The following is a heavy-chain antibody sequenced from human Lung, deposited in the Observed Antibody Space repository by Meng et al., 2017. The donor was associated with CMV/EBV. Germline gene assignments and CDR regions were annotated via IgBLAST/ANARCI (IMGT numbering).Heavy chain of an antibody. CDR1: GYPFTGYY. J-gene: IGHJ5*02. CDR3: ARRYSSGYSNWFDP. D-gene: IGHD3-22*01. CDR2: INPNSGGT. Sequence: ASGYPFTGYYLHWVRQAPGQGLEWMGWINPNSGGTNYAQKFQGRVTMTRDTSISTAYMELSRLRSDDTAVYYCARRYSSGYSNWFDPWGQGTLVTVSS. V-gene: IGHV1-2*02.